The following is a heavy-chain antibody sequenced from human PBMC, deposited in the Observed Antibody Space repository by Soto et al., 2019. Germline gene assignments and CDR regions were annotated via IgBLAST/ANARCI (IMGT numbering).Heavy chain of an antibody. D-gene: IGHD2-15*01. CDR1: GGSISSGGYY. V-gene: IGHV4-31*03. CDR3: ARYCSGGSCYSSHFDY. J-gene: IGHJ4*02. Sequence: QVQLQESGPGLVKPSQTLSLTCTVSGGSISSGGYYWSWIRQHPGKGLEWIGYIYYSGSTYYNPSLKCRLTISVDTSKNQFCLELSSLAAAVPAVYYCARYCSGGSCYSSHFDYWGQGTLVTVSS. CDR2: IYYSGST.